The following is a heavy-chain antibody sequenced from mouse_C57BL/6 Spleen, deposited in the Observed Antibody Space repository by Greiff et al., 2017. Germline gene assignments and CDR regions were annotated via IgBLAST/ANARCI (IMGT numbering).Heavy chain of an antibody. CDR1: GYAFSSYW. Sequence: QVQLQQSGAELVKPGASVKISCKASGYAFSSYWMNWVKQRPGKGLEWIGQIYPGDGDTNYNGKFKGKATLTADKSSSTAYIQLRSLTSEDSSVYFCARRGGSSPVYFDYGGQGTTLTVSS. CDR3: ARRGGSSPVYFDY. D-gene: IGHD1-1*01. CDR2: IYPGDGDT. V-gene: IGHV1-80*01. J-gene: IGHJ2*01.